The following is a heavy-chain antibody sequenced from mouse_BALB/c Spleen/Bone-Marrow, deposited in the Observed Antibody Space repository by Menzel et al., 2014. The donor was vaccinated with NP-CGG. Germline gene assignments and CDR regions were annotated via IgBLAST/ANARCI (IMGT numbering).Heavy chain of an antibody. CDR2: IDPSDSYT. CDR3: TRGDYRYPWLAY. J-gene: IGHJ3*01. V-gene: IGHV1S127*01. CDR1: GYTFTSYW. D-gene: IGHD2-14*01. Sequence: VKLQESGAELVKPGASVKMSCKASGYTFTSYWMHWVKQRPGQGLEWIGVIDPSDSYTSYNQKFKGKATLTVDTSSSTAYMQLSSLTSEDSAVYYCTRGDYRYPWLAYWGQGTLVTVSA.